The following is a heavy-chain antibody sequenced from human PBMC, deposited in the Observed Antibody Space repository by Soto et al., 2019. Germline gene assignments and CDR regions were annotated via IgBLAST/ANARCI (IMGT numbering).Heavy chain of an antibody. V-gene: IGHV4-31*03. CDR1: GDSISSGGYY. CDR3: ARGEGAAADY. J-gene: IGHJ4*02. CDR2: IYYTGST. Sequence: QVQLQESGPGLVKPSQTLSLTCTVSGDSISSGGYYWSWIRQHPGKGLEWIGYIYYTGSTYYNPSLKXRGIISVDTSKTQFSLKLRSMTAADTAVYYCARGEGAAADYWGQGTLVTVSS. D-gene: IGHD6-13*01.